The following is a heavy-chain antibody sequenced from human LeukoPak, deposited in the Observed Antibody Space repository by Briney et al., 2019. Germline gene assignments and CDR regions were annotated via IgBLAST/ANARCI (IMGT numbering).Heavy chain of an antibody. J-gene: IGHJ3*02. V-gene: IGHV3-21*01. CDR2: ISSSSSYI. D-gene: IGHD2-21*01. Sequence: PGGSLRLSCAASGFTFSSYSMNWVRQAPGKGLEWVSSISSSSSYIYYADSVKGRFTISRDNAKNSLYLQMNSLRAEDTAVYYCARDLPRRLPGGAFDIWGQGTMVTVSS. CDR1: GFTFSSYS. CDR3: ARDLPRRLPGGAFDI.